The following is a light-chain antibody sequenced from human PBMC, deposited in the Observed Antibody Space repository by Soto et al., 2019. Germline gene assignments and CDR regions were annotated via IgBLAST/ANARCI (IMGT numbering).Light chain of an antibody. CDR1: QSVASN. V-gene: IGKV3-15*01. Sequence: EIVMTQSPASLSVSPGDGATLSCSASQSVASNVAWYQQKPGQGPRLLIHGASTRAVGVPARFSGSGSGTDFTLTINSLQSEDFAVYNCQQYHNWPPQYTFGQGTKLQIK. CDR2: GAS. J-gene: IGKJ2*01. CDR3: QQYHNWPPQYT.